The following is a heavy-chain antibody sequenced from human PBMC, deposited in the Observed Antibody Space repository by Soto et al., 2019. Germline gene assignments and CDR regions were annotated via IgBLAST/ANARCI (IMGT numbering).Heavy chain of an antibody. CDR2: IWYDSSHT. Sequence: QMQLVESGGGVVQPGRSLRLSCTASGFTFSTYGMHWVRQAPGKGLEWVAMIWYDSSHTYYADSLKGRFTISRDNSKNTLYLQMTSLRDEDTAGYYCATELNSETAFDLWGQGTVVTVSS. V-gene: IGHV3-33*01. J-gene: IGHJ3*01. D-gene: IGHD4-4*01. CDR1: GFTFSTYG. CDR3: ATELNSETAFDL.